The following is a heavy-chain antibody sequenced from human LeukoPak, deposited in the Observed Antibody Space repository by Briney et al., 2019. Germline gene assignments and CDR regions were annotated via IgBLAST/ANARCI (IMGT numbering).Heavy chain of an antibody. CDR3: ARSFSGSYPDFDY. D-gene: IGHD1-26*01. J-gene: IGHJ4*02. CDR1: GFTFTSYA. V-gene: IGHV3-23*01. Sequence: PGGSLRLPCAASGFTFTSYAMSWVRQAPGKGLEWISVISGSGGSTYYADSVKGRFTISRDNSKNTLYLQMNSLRVEDTAVYYCARSFSGSYPDFDYWGQGALVTVSS. CDR2: ISGSGGST.